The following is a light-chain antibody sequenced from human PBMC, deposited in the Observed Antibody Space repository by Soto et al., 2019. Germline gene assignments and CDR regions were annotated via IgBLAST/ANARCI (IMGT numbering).Light chain of an antibody. CDR2: GAS. V-gene: IGKV3-20*01. CDR3: QHYGSSPPTGT. CDR1: QSVSTNY. J-gene: IGKJ1*01. Sequence: EIVLTQSPGALSLSPGERATLSCRTSQSVSTNYLAWYQEKPGQAPRLLIYGASSRATGNPDRFSGSGSGTDFTLTISRLEPEDFAVYYCQHYGSSPPTGTFGQGTKVEIK.